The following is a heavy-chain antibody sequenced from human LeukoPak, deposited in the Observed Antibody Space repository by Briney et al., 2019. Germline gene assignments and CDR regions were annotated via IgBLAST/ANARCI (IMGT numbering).Heavy chain of an antibody. CDR3: AKDIVATITSGGVHY. J-gene: IGHJ4*02. D-gene: IGHD5-12*01. CDR2: ISWNSGSI. V-gene: IGHV3-9*01. CDR1: GFTFSNAW. Sequence: GGSLRLSCAASGFTFSNAWMSWVRQAPGKGLEWVSGISWNSGSIGYADSVKGRFTISRDNAKNSLYLQMNSLRAEDTALYYCAKDIVATITSGGVHYWGQGTLVTVSS.